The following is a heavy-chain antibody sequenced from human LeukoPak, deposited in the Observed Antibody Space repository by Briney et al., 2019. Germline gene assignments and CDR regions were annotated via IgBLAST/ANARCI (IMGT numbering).Heavy chain of an antibody. D-gene: IGHD3-10*01. V-gene: IGHV1-2*02. Sequence: ASVKVSCKASGYTFTGYYMHWVRQAPGQGLEWMGWINPNSGGTNYAQKFQGRVTMTRDTSISTAYMELSRLRSDDTAVYYCARGGVLLWFGELSFPYLNWFDPWGQGTLVTVSS. CDR1: GYTFTGYY. CDR3: ARGGVLLWFGELSFPYLNWFDP. J-gene: IGHJ5*02. CDR2: INPNSGGT.